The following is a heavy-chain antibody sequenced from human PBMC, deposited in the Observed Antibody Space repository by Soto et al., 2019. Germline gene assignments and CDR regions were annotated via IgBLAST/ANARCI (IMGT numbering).Heavy chain of an antibody. D-gene: IGHD5-12*01. Sequence: QVQLVESGGGVVQPGRSLRLSCAASGFTFSSYGMHWVRQAPGKGLEWVAVIWYDGSNKYYADSVKGRFTISRDNSKNSLHLQKNSLRAEDTAVYYCARGYSGYDRHYDYYYGMDVWGQGTTVTVSS. V-gene: IGHV3-33*01. CDR3: ARGYSGYDRHYDYYYGMDV. CDR1: GFTFSSYG. CDR2: IWYDGSNK. J-gene: IGHJ6*02.